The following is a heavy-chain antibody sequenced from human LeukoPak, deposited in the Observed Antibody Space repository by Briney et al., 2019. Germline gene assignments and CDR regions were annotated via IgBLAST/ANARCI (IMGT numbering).Heavy chain of an antibody. D-gene: IGHD3-9*01. CDR3: ARDPLLRYFDWSKYYYYGMDA. CDR2: INAGNGNT. V-gene: IGHV1-3*01. J-gene: IGHJ6*02. Sequence: ASVKVSCKASGYTFTSYAMHWVRQAPGQRLEWMGWINAGNGNTKYSQKFQGRVTITRDTSASTAYMELSSLRSEDTAVYYCARDPLLRYFDWSKYYYYGMDAWGQGTTVTVSS. CDR1: GYTFTSYA.